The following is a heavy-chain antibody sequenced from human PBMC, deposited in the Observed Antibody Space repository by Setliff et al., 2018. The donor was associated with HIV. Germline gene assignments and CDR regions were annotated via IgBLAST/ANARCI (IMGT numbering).Heavy chain of an antibody. CDR2: ISSSGTYT. Sequence: GGSLRPSCAASGFTFSTYSMNWVRQAPGKGLEWVACISSSGTYTDYADSVKGRFTISRDNAKNSLYLQMNSLRAEDTAVYYCVRDHRDVPNYHIFTDYRDYWGQGTLVTVSS. CDR1: GFTFSTYS. D-gene: IGHD3-9*01. CDR3: VRDHRDVPNYHIFTDYRDY. J-gene: IGHJ4*02. V-gene: IGHV3-21*01.